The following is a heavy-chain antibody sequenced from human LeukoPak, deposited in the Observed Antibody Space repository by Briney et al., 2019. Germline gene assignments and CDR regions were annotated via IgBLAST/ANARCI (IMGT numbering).Heavy chain of an antibody. V-gene: IGHV4-34*01. CDR1: GGSFSGYY. CDR3: ARPYGSGTNYYYYMDV. CDR2: INHSGST. D-gene: IGHD3-10*01. J-gene: IGHJ6*03. Sequence: PSETLSLTCAVYGGSFSGYYWSWIRQPPGKGLEWIGEINHSGSTNYNPSLKSRVTISVDTSKNQFSLKLSSVTAADTAVYYCARPYGSGTNYYYYMDVWGKGTTVTVSS.